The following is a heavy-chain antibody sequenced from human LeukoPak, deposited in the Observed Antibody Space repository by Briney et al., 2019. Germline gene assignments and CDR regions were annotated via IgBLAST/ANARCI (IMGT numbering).Heavy chain of an antibody. CDR1: GFTFSSYW. V-gene: IGHV3-7*01. CDR2: IKEDGSQK. D-gene: IGHD2-2*01. Sequence: GGSLRLSCAASGFTFSSYWMSWVRQAPGKGLEWVANIKEDGSQKYYVDSVRGRFTISRDNAKNSVFLQMNSLRAEDTAVYYCARDSYGVVPADPFDYWGQGTLVTVSA. J-gene: IGHJ4*02. CDR3: ARDSYGVVPADPFDY.